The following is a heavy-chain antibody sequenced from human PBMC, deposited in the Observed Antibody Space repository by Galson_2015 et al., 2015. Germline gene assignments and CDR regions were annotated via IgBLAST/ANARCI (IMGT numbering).Heavy chain of an antibody. J-gene: IGHJ4*02. Sequence: ETLSLTCAVYGASFGGVYWGWVRQPPGKGLEWIAYFFYGGSAHYSPSLKSRVTISTDTSKSQISLKLTSVTVTDTAVYYCVASSGWYSFDYWGQGTLVTVSS. CDR2: FFYGGSA. V-gene: IGHV4-34*12. CDR3: VASSGWYSFDY. D-gene: IGHD6-13*01. CDR1: GASFGGVY.